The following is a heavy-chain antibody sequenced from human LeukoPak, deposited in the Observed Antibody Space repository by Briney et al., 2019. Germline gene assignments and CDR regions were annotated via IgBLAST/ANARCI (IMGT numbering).Heavy chain of an antibody. CDR3: ARFFKGGDNGDYSDY. CDR2: VYYSGST. V-gene: IGHV4-39*01. D-gene: IGHD4-17*01. CDR1: DGDIYTSPYY. Sequence: SETLSLTCTFSDGDIYTSPYYWGWIRQPPGRGLEWIGSVYYSGSTYYNPSLKSRVTISIDTSKKQFSLKVNSVTAADTAVYYCARFFKGGDNGDYSDYWGQGTLVTVSS. J-gene: IGHJ4*02.